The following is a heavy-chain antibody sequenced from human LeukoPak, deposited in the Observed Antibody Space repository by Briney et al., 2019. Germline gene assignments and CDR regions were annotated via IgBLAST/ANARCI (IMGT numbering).Heavy chain of an antibody. CDR2: ISSSGSTI. J-gene: IGHJ4*02. Sequence: GGSLRLSCAASGFTFSDYEMNWVRQAPGKGLEWVSYISSSGSTIYYADSVKGRFTISEDKAKNSLYLQMNSLRVEDTAVYYCARDTKYAFDNWGQGTLVTVSS. D-gene: IGHD2-2*01. V-gene: IGHV3-48*03. CDR3: ARDTKYAFDN. CDR1: GFTFSDYE.